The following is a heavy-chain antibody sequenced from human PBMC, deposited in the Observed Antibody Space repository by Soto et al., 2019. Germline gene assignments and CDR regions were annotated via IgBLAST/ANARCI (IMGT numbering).Heavy chain of an antibody. CDR1: GGSITSSSHF. CDR3: AGQTFTIAAASYGRSNWFDP. J-gene: IGHJ5*02. CDR2: IYFTGNT. D-gene: IGHD6-25*01. Sequence: SETLSHTCTVSGGSITSSSHFWGWVRQPPGXGLEWIGTIYFTGNTYYTPSLKSRLTVSIDTSKNEFSLRLNSVTAADTAVYYCAGQTFTIAAASYGRSNWFDPWGPGTLVTVSS. V-gene: IGHV4-39*01.